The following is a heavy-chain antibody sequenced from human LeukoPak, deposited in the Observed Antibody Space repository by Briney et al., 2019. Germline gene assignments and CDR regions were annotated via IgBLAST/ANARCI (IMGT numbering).Heavy chain of an antibody. Sequence: TGGSLRLSCAASGFTFSTYAMSWVRQAPGKGPEWVSAIRGSDGRTFYGDCVKGRSTISRDNSRNTVYLQVNSLRAEDTALYYCVKESPYGSPRFYYFDDWGQGTLVTVSS. CDR2: IRGSDGRT. J-gene: IGHJ4*02. CDR1: GFTFSTYA. D-gene: IGHD1-26*01. V-gene: IGHV3-23*01. CDR3: VKESPYGSPRFYYFDD.